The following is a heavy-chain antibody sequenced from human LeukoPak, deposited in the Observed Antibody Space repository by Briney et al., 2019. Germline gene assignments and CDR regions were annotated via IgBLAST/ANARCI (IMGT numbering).Heavy chain of an antibody. CDR2: IRAHNGDT. CDR1: GYTFTSYA. J-gene: IGHJ4*02. CDR3: ARGEFICTINTCYASALDS. V-gene: IGHV1-18*01. Sequence: ASVKVSCKASGYTFTSYAISWVRQAPGQGLEWMGWIRAHNGDTNHAQQLEGRVTMTTDTSTRTAYMELRSLRSEDTAVYYCARGEFICTINTCYASALDSWGQGTLVTVSS. D-gene: IGHD2-2*01.